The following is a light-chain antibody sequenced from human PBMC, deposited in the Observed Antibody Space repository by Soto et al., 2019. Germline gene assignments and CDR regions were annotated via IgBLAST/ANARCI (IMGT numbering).Light chain of an antibody. CDR3: SSYTSSTTRGIDV. J-gene: IGLJ1*01. V-gene: IGLV1-44*01. CDR1: SSNIGSNT. Sequence: QSVLTQPPSASGTPGQRVTISCSGSSSNIGSNTVNWYQQLPGTAPKLMIYEVSNRPSGVSNRFSGSKSGNTASLTISGLQAEDEADYYCSSYTSSTTRGIDVFGTGTKLTVL. CDR2: EVS.